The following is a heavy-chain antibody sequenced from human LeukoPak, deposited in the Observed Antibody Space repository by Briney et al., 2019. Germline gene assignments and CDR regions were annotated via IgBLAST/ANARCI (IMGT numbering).Heavy chain of an antibody. D-gene: IGHD5-18*01. Sequence: SESLSLTCTVSGGTISSGGYYWGWIRPHPGKGLEWIVHISYSGSTYYNPSLNNRVTISLGTSKSQFSLKLSSETAADTPVYYCARVRGYSYGELDYWGQGTLVTVSS. CDR3: ARVRGYSYGELDY. V-gene: IGHV4-31*02. CDR1: GGTISSGGYY. CDR2: ISYSGST. J-gene: IGHJ4*02.